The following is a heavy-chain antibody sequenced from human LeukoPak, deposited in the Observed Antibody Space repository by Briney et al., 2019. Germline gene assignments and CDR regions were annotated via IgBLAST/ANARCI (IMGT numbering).Heavy chain of an antibody. CDR2: IYHSGST. V-gene: IGHV4-30-2*01. CDR1: GGSISSGGYS. Sequence: PSQTLSLTCAVSGGSISSGGYSWRWIRQPPGKGLEWIVYIYHSGSTYYNPSLKSRVTISVDGSKNQFSLKLSSVTAADTAVYYCARTSIAARRANAFDIWGQGTMVTVSS. CDR3: ARTSIAARRANAFDI. J-gene: IGHJ3*02. D-gene: IGHD6-6*01.